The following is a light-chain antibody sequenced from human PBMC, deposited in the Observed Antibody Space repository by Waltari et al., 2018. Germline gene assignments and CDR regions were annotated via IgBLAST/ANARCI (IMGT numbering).Light chain of an antibody. V-gene: IGLV2-11*01. CDR1: SSDVGGVNY. Sequence: QSALTQPRSGSGSPGQSVTISCTGTSSDVGGVNYVSWYQQHPGKAPKLMIYDVSKRPSGVPDRFSGSKSGNTASLTISGLQAEDEADYYCCSYAGSYTWVFGGGTKLTVL. J-gene: IGLJ3*02. CDR2: DVS. CDR3: CSYAGSYTWV.